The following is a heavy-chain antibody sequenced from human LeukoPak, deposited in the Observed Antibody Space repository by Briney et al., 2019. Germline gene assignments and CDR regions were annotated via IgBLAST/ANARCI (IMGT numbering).Heavy chain of an antibody. Sequence: GASVKVSCKASGGTFSSYAISWVRQAPGQGLEWMGRIIPILGIANYAQKFQGRVTITTDESTSTAYVELSSLRSEDTAVYYCAKDRSSSSPDVFDIWGQGTMVTVSS. CDR2: IIPILGIA. D-gene: IGHD6-6*01. CDR3: AKDRSSSSPDVFDI. V-gene: IGHV1-69*04. CDR1: GGTFSSYA. J-gene: IGHJ3*02.